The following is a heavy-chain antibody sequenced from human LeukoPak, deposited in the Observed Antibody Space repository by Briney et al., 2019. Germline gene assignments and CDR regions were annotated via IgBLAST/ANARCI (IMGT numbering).Heavy chain of an antibody. CDR3: ARDRRGYDFWSGEVNAFDI. Sequence: SETLSLTCAVSGGSISSSNWWSWVRQPPGKGLEWIGEIYHSGSTNYNPSLKSRVTISVDKSKNQFSLKLSSVTAADTAVYYCARDRRGYDFWSGEVNAFDIWGQGTMVTVSS. CDR2: IYHSGST. CDR1: GGSISSSNW. D-gene: IGHD3-3*01. V-gene: IGHV4-4*02. J-gene: IGHJ3*02.